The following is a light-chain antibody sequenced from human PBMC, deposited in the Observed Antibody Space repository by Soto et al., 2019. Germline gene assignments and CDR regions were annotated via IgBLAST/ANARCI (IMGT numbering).Light chain of an antibody. J-gene: IGLJ1*01. CDR1: SSDIGGYNY. CDR3: SSYTSSSTRL. V-gene: IGLV2-14*01. Sequence: QSALTQPASVSGSPGQSITISCTGTSSDIGGYNYVSWYQQHPGKAPKLMIYAVSNRPSGVSNRFSGSKSGNTASLTISGLQAEDEADYYCSSYTSSSTRLFGTGTKLTVL. CDR2: AVS.